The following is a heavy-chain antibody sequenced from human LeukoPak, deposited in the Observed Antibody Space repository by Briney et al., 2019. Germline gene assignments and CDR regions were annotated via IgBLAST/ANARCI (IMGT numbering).Heavy chain of an antibody. Sequence: SQTLSLTCTVSGGSISSGGYYGSWIRQPPGKGLEWIGYIYHSGSTYYNPSLKSRVTISVDRSKNQFSLKLSSVTAADTAVYYCAREIVVSSGHFDYWGQGTLVTVSS. CDR3: AREIVVSSGHFDY. CDR2: IYHSGST. CDR1: GGSISSGGYY. D-gene: IGHD3-22*01. J-gene: IGHJ4*02. V-gene: IGHV4-30-2*01.